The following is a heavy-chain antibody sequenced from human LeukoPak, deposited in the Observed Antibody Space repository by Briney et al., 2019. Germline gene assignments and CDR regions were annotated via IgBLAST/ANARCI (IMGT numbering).Heavy chain of an antibody. Sequence: SETLSLTCTVSGGSISSYYWGWIRQPPGKGLEWIGSIYYSGSTYYNPSLKSRVTISVDTSKNQFSLKLSSVTAADTAVYYCARVGRWLQSFDYWGQGTLVTVSS. CDR3: ARVGRWLQSFDY. D-gene: IGHD5-24*01. V-gene: IGHV4-39*01. CDR2: IYYSGST. CDR1: GGSISSYY. J-gene: IGHJ4*02.